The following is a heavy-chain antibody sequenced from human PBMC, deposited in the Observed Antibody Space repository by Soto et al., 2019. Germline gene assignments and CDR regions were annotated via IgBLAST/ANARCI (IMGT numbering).Heavy chain of an antibody. CDR2: ISAYNGNT. D-gene: IGHD6-13*01. CDR3: ARDPGGSSWFHYYYYGMDV. CDR1: GYTFTSYG. Sequence: VSVKVSCKASGYTFTSYGISWVRQAPGQGLEWMGWISAYNGNTNYAQKLQGRVTMTTDTSTSTAYMELRSLRSDDTAVYYCARDPGGSSWFHYYYYGMDVWGQGTTVTVSS. J-gene: IGHJ6*02. V-gene: IGHV1-18*01.